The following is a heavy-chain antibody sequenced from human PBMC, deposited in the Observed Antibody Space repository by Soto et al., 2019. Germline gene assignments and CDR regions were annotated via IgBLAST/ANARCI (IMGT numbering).Heavy chain of an antibody. Sequence: QVQLVESGGGVVQPGRSLRLSCAASGFTFSSYGMHWVRQAPGKGLEWVAVIWYDGSNKYYADSVKGRFTISRDNSKNXXYLQMNSLRAEDTAVYYCARESARAAAGRRTDFDYWGQGTLVTVSS. D-gene: IGHD6-13*01. V-gene: IGHV3-33*08. CDR2: IWYDGSNK. CDR1: GFTFSSYG. J-gene: IGHJ4*02. CDR3: ARESARAAAGRRTDFDY.